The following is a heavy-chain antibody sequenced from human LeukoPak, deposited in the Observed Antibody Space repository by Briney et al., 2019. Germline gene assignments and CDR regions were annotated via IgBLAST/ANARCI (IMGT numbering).Heavy chain of an antibody. D-gene: IGHD2-2*01. CDR3: ASSAPPAAFYYYYMDV. V-gene: IGHV1-69*13. CDR2: IIPIFGTA. Sequence: SVKVSCKASGGTFSSYAISWVRQAPGQGLEWMGGIIPIFGTANYAQKFQGRVTITADESTSTAYMELSSLRSEDTAVYYCASSAPPAAFYYYYMDVWGKGTTVTVSS. J-gene: IGHJ6*03. CDR1: GGTFSSYA.